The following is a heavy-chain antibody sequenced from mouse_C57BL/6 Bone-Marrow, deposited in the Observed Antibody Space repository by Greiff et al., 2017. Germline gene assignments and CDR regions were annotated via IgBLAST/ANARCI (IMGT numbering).Heavy chain of an antibody. D-gene: IGHD1-1*01. CDR1: GYTFTSYW. Sequence: QVQLQQPGAELVKPGASVKLSCKASGYTFTSYWMQWVKQRPGQGLEWIGEIDPSDSYTNYNQKFKGKATLTVDTSSSTAYMQLSSLTSEDSAVYDGARGITTVVGDYAMDYWGQGTSVTVSS. J-gene: IGHJ4*01. CDR2: IDPSDSYT. CDR3: ARGITTVVGDYAMDY. V-gene: IGHV1-50*01.